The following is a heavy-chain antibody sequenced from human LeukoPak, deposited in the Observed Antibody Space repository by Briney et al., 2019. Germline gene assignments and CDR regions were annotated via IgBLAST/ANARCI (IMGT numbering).Heavy chain of an antibody. CDR2: ISYDGSNK. V-gene: IGHV3-30*04. J-gene: IGHJ6*02. CDR1: GFTLSSYA. D-gene: IGHD2-15*01. Sequence: PGRSLRLSCAASGFTLSSYAMHWVRQAPGKGLEWVAVISYDGSNKYYADSVKGRFTISRDNSKNTLYLQMNSLRAEDTAVYYCARGDARGGSLSYYYYYYGMDVWGQGTTVTVSS. CDR3: ARGDARGGSLSYYYYYYGMDV.